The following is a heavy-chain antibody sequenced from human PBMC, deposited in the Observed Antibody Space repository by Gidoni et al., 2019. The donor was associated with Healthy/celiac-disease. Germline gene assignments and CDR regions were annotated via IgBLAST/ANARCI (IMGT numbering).Heavy chain of an antibody. Sequence: QVQLVESGGGVVQPGRSLRLSCAASGFTFSSYGMHWVRQAPGKGLEWVAVISYDGSNKYYADSVKGRFTISRDNSKNTLYLQMNSLRAEDTAVYYCAKLDIAVAGFDYWGQGTLVTVSS. J-gene: IGHJ4*02. CDR3: AKLDIAVAGFDY. V-gene: IGHV3-30*18. D-gene: IGHD6-19*01. CDR1: GFTFSSYG. CDR2: ISYDGSNK.